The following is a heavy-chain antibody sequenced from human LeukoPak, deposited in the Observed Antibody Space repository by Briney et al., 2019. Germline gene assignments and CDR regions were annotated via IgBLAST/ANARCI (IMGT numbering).Heavy chain of an antibody. V-gene: IGHV4-34*01. J-gene: IGHJ4*02. CDR3: ARANDIVVAF. D-gene: IGHD2-2*01. CDR1: GGSFSGYY. Sequence: SETLSLTCAVYGGSFSGYYWSWIRQPPGKGLEWIGEINHSGSTNYNPSLKSRVTISVDTSENQFSLKLSSVTAADTAVYYCARANDIVVAFWGQGTLVTVSS. CDR2: INHSGST.